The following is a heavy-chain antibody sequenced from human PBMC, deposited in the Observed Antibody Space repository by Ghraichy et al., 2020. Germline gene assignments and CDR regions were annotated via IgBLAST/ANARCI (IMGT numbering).Heavy chain of an antibody. CDR2: FYNSGSD. J-gene: IGHJ4*02. CDR3: ARAREGSRYYFDY. CDR1: GGSISNFY. Sequence: SETLSLTCTVSGGSISNFYWSWIRQPPGKGPEWIGYFYNSGSDNYNPSLKSRVTISADTSRNQFSLRLNSVTAADTAVYYCARAREGSRYYFDYWGQGARVTVSS. V-gene: IGHV4-59*01. D-gene: IGHD2-15*01.